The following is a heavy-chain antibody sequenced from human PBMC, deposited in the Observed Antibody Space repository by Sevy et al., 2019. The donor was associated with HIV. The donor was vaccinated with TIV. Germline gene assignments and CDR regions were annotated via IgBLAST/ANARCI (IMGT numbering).Heavy chain of an antibody. CDR1: GITFRSYS. D-gene: IGHD3-10*01. V-gene: IGHV3-21*01. Sequence: GFLRLSCAASGITFRSYSMNWVRQAPGRGLGWVSSITSSSSFIFYADTVKGRVTISRDNAKNSLFLQMNSLRAEDMAMYCFARATSGLSDYGPLYNARFYGIDVWGQGTTVTVSS. J-gene: IGHJ6*02. CDR3: ARATSGLSDYGPLYNARFYGIDV. CDR2: ITSSSSFI.